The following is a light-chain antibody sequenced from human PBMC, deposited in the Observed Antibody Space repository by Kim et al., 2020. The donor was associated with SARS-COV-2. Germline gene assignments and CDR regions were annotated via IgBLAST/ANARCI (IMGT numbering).Light chain of an antibody. V-gene: IGLV3-21*01. CDR3: QVWDSSSDHAV. CDR1: NIESKS. Sequence: SYELTQPPSVSVAPGETASITCGGDNIESKSVHWYQQKPGQAPILVIYYDYDRPSGIPERFSGSNSMNTATLTISRVEAGDEADYYCQVWDSSSDHAVFGGGTQLTVL. J-gene: IGLJ2*01. CDR2: YDY.